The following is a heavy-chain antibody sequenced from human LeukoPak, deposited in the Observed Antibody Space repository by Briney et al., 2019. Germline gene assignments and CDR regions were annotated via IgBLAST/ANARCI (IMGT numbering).Heavy chain of an antibody. CDR3: AVGSSGYYYFDY. D-gene: IGHD3-22*01. CDR1: GFTFSSYS. J-gene: IGHJ4*02. CDR2: ISSSSSYI. Sequence: GGSLRLSCAASGFTFSSYSMNWVRQAPGKGLEWVSSISSSSSYIYYADSVKGRFTISRDNAKNSLYLQMNSLRAEDTAVYYCAVGSSGYYYFDYWAREPWSPSPQ. V-gene: IGHV3-21*01.